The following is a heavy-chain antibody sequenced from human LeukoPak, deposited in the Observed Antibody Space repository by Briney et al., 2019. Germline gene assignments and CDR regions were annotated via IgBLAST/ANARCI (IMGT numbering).Heavy chain of an antibody. V-gene: IGHV3-7*01. CDR3: ARVYCDSSGYYPYMY. D-gene: IGHD3-22*01. J-gene: IGHJ4*02. CDR1: GFTFSSYW. Sequence: PGGSLRLSCAASGFTFSSYWMSWVRQAPGKGLEWVANIKEDGSGKQYADSVKGRFTISRDNAKNSLYLQMNSLRAEDTAVYYCARVYCDSSGYYPYMYWGQGTLVTVSS. CDR2: IKEDGSGK.